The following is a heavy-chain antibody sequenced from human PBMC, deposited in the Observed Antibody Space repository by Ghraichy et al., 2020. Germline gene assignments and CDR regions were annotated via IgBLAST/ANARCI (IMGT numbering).Heavy chain of an antibody. J-gene: IGHJ4*02. V-gene: IGHV4-34*01. Sequence: SETLSLTCAVYGGSFSGYYWSWIRQPPGKVLEWIGEINHSGSTNYNPSLKSRVTISVDTSKNQFSLKLRSVTAADTAVYYCARSLGYCSSTSQNCDYWCQGTLVTVSS. CDR3: ARSLGYCSSTSQNCDY. D-gene: IGHD2-2*01. CDR1: GGSFSGYY. CDR2: INHSGST.